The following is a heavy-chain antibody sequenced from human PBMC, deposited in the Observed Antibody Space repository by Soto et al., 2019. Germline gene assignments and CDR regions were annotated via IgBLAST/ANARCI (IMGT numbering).Heavy chain of an antibody. CDR3: AREEGLLNSFDP. J-gene: IGHJ5*02. V-gene: IGHV3-48*01. CDR2: ISSSSSTI. D-gene: IGHD1-26*01. CDR1: GFTFSSYS. Sequence: EVQLVESGGGLVQPVGSLRLSCAASGFTFSSYSMNWVRQAPGKGLEWVSYISSSSSTIYYADSVKGRFTISRDNAKNSLYRQMNSLRAEDTAVYYCAREEGLLNSFDPWCQGTLVTVSS.